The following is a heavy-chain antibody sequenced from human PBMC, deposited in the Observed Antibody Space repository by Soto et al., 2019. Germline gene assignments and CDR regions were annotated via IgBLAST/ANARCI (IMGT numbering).Heavy chain of an antibody. J-gene: IGHJ4*02. V-gene: IGHV3-23*01. CDR2: LGGTGGRA. Sequence: PGRSLRLSCAASVFTFSSYAMCWVRQSPGKGLEWVSALGGTGGRAYYADSVKGRFTVSRDNSRNTLFLQRNSLRVEDTAIYYCAQHDRPYYEIVTGPDYWGQGTLVTVSS. D-gene: IGHD3-9*01. CDR3: AQHDRPYYEIVTGPDY. CDR1: VFTFSSYA.